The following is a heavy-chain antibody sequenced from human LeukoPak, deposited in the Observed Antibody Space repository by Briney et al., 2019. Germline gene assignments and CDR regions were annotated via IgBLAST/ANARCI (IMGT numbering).Heavy chain of an antibody. CDR1: GYTFNSYG. J-gene: IGHJ4*02. CDR2: ISGYNGNT. D-gene: IGHD3-22*01. Sequence: ASVTVSCKASGYTFNSYGITWVRQAPGQGLEWMGWISGYNGNTRYAQKLQGRVTMTTDTSTSTAYMELRSLRSDDTAVYYCARDYYYDTSGYNYPDYWSQGTLVTVSS. V-gene: IGHV1-18*01. CDR3: ARDYYYDTSGYNYPDY.